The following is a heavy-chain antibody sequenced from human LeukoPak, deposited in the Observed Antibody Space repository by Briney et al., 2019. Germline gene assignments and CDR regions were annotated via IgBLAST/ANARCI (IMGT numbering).Heavy chain of an antibody. D-gene: IGHD3-10*01. CDR2: IIWNSGSI. Sequence: PGRSLRLSCAASGFTFDDYAMHWVRHAPGKGLEWVSGIIWNSGSIGYADSVKGRFTISRDNAKNSLYLQMNSLRAEDTALYYCAKDSVAYYGSGSYGYYFDYWGQGTLVTVSS. J-gene: IGHJ4*02. V-gene: IGHV3-9*01. CDR3: AKDSVAYYGSGSYGYYFDY. CDR1: GFTFDDYA.